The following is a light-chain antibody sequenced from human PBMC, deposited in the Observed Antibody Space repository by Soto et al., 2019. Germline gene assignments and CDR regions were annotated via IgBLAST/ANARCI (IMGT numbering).Light chain of an antibody. CDR2: QDS. CDR3: QAWDSSTACVV. CDR1: KLGDKY. V-gene: IGLV3-1*01. J-gene: IGLJ2*01. Sequence: YELTQPPSVSVSPGRTARITCSGDKLGDKYACWYQQKPGQSPVLVIYQDSKRPSGIPERFSGSNSGNTATLTISGTQAMDEADYYCQAWDSSTACVVFGGGTKLTVL.